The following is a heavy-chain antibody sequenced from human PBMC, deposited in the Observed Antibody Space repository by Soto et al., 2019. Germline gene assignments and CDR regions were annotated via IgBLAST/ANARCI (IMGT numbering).Heavy chain of an antibody. CDR2: IMPIVGTP. CDR3: ALGNAMDV. V-gene: IGHV1-69*01. CDR1: GGTFSSFA. J-gene: IGHJ6*02. D-gene: IGHD7-27*01. Sequence: QVQLVQSGAEVKKPGSSVKVSCKASGGTFSSFAINWVRQAPGQGPQWMGGIMPIVGTPNYAQRFQGRVTIITDEVTSTAYVELTSLTVEDTAVYYCALGNAMDVWGQGTTVTVSS.